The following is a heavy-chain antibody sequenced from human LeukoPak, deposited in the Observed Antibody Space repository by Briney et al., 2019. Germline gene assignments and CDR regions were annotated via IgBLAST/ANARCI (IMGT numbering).Heavy chain of an antibody. Sequence: ASVKVSCKASGGTFSSYAISWVRQAPGQGLEWMGRIIPILGIANYAQKFQGRVTITAGKSTSTAYMELSSLRSEDTAVYYCAGTVTTSGDWFDPWGQGTLVTVSS. J-gene: IGHJ5*02. CDR1: GGTFSSYA. CDR3: AGTVTTSGDWFDP. V-gene: IGHV1-69*04. CDR2: IIPILGIA. D-gene: IGHD4-17*01.